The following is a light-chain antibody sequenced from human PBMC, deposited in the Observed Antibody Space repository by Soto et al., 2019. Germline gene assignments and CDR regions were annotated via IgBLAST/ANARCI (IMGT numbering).Light chain of an antibody. J-gene: IGLJ1*01. Sequence: QSALTQPPSASGSPGQSVTISCTGTSSDVGGYDYVSWYQQYPGKAPKLMIYEVSKRPSGVPDRFSGSKSGNTASLTVSGLQAEDEAGYYCSSYTGSNNYVFGTGTKVTVL. V-gene: IGLV2-8*01. CDR1: SSDVGGYDY. CDR2: EVS. CDR3: SSYTGSNNYV.